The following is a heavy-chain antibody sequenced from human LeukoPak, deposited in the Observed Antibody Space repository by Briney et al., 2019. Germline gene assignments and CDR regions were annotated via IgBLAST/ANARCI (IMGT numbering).Heavy chain of an antibody. J-gene: IGHJ4*02. V-gene: IGHV4-34*01. D-gene: IGHD1-26*01. Sequence: SGTLSLTCAVYGGSFSGYYWSWIRQPPGKGLEWIGEINHSGSSNYNPSLKSRVTISVDTSKNQFSLKLSSVTAADTAVYYCASSVSYSTIDYWGQGTLVTVSS. CDR1: GGSFSGYY. CDR2: INHSGSS. CDR3: ASSVSYSTIDY.